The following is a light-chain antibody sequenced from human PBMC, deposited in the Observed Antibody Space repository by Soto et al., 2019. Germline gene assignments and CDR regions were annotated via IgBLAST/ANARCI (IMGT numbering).Light chain of an antibody. CDR2: EVS. CDR3: SSYTSTSTWV. CDR1: SSDVGGYNY. Sequence: QSALTQPASVSGSPGQSITISCTGTSSDVGGYNYVSWYQQHPGKAPKLMIYEVSYRPSAVSNRFSGSKSGNTASLTISGLQAEDEADYYCSSYTSTSTWVFGGGTKLTVL. V-gene: IGLV2-14*01. J-gene: IGLJ3*02.